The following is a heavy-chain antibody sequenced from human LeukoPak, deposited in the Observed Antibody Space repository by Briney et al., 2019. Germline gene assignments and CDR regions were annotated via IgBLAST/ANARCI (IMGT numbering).Heavy chain of an antibody. J-gene: IGHJ4*02. D-gene: IGHD2-15*01. V-gene: IGHV3-48*04. Sequence: GGSLRLSCAASGFTFSSYSMNWVRQAPGKGLEWVSYISSSSSTIYYADSVKGRFTISRDNAKNSLYLQMNSLRAEDTAVYYCARRSDIVGFDYWGQGTLVTVSS. CDR1: GFTFSSYS. CDR2: ISSSSSTI. CDR3: ARRSDIVGFDY.